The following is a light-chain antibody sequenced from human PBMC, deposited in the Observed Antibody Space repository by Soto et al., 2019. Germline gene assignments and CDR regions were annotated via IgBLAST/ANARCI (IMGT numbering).Light chain of an antibody. CDR1: QSVSSY. CDR3: QQRSNWPWT. Sequence: EIVLTQSPATLSLSPGERATLSCRASQSVSSYLAWYQQQPGQAPRLLIYDASNRATGIPARCSGSGSGTDFTLNIRSLEPDDVAVYYCQQRSNWPWTFGQGTKV. CDR2: DAS. J-gene: IGKJ1*01. V-gene: IGKV3-11*01.